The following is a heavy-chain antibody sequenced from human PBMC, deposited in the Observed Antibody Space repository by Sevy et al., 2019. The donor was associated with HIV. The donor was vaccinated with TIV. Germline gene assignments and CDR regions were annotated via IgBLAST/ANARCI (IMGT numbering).Heavy chain of an antibody. CDR2: IYSGDST. CDR3: ARLSVYYYDSSGYYTTGHAFDI. CDR1: GFSVSNSY. J-gene: IGHJ3*02. Sequence: GGSLRLSCAASGFSVSNSYMSWVRQAPGKGLQWVSVIYSGDSTYYTDSVKGRFTISRDNSKNTLYPQMNSLRAEDTAVYYCARLSVYYYDSSGYYTTGHAFDIWGQGTMVTVSS. V-gene: IGHV3-53*01. D-gene: IGHD3-22*01.